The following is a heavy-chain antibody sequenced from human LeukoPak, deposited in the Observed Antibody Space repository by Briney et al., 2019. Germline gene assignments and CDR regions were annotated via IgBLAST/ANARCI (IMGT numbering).Heavy chain of an antibody. Sequence: ASVKVSCKASENTLSRYYMNWVRQAPGQGLEWMGIINPTGGGASYAQKFQGRDTMTIDTSTSTFYLELSSLTSQDTAVYYCARDGHGTSTWGWFDPWGQGTLVTVSS. CDR2: INPTGGGA. CDR3: ARDGHGTSTWGWFDP. V-gene: IGHV1-46*01. CDR1: ENTLSRYY. J-gene: IGHJ5*01. D-gene: IGHD7-27*01.